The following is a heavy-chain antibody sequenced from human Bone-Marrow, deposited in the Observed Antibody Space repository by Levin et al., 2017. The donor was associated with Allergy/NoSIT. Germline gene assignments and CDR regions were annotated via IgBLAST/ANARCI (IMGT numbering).Heavy chain of an antibody. CDR3: ARARAHYDILTGYQIDAFDI. V-gene: IGHV3-21*01. CDR1: GFTFSSYS. CDR2: ISSSSSYI. D-gene: IGHD3-9*01. J-gene: IGHJ3*02. Sequence: GESLKISCAASGFTFSSYSMNWVRQAPGKGLEWVSSISSSSSYIYYADSVKGRFTISRDNAKNSLYLQMNSLRAEDTAVYYCARARAHYDILTGYQIDAFDIWGQGTMVTVSS.